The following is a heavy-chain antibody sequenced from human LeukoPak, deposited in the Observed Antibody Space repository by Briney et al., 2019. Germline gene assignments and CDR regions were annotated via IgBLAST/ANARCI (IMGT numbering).Heavy chain of an antibody. V-gene: IGHV4-59*01. Sequence: SETLSLTCTVSGGSISSYYWSWIRQPPGKGLEWIGYIYYSGSTNYNPSLRSRVTISVDTSKNQFSLRLSSVTAADTAVYYCARVTGYVMEDYFDYWGQGTLVTVSS. D-gene: IGHD6-13*01. CDR2: IYYSGST. CDR3: ARVTGYVMEDYFDY. J-gene: IGHJ4*02. CDR1: GGSISSYY.